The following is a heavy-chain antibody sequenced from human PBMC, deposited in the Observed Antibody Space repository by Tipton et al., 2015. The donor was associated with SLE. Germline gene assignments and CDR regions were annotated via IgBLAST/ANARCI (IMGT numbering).Heavy chain of an antibody. J-gene: IGHJ6*02. CDR2: IYYSGST. CDR1: GYSISSDYY. D-gene: IGHD3-3*01. CDR3: ARGRGFWSGNTYYYYYGMDV. Sequence: TLSLTCTVSGYSISSDYYWGWIRQPPGKGLEWIGSIYYSGSTYYNSSLKSRVILSVDRSKNQFSVKLSSVTAADTAVYYCARGRGFWSGNTYYYYYGMDVWGQGTTVIVSS. V-gene: IGHV4-38-2*02.